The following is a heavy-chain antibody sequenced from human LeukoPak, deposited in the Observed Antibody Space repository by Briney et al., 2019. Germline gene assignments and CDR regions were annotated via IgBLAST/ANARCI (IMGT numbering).Heavy chain of an antibody. CDR3: AREGDCSSTSCLPGAFDI. J-gene: IGHJ3*02. CDR1: GYTFTSYG. V-gene: IGHV1-18*01. D-gene: IGHD2-2*01. Sequence: ASVKVSCKASGYTFTSYGISWVRQAPGQGLEWMGWISAYNGNTNYAQKFQGRVTITTDESTSTAYMELSSLRSEDTAVYYCAREGDCSSTSCLPGAFDIWGQGTMVTVSS. CDR2: ISAYNGNT.